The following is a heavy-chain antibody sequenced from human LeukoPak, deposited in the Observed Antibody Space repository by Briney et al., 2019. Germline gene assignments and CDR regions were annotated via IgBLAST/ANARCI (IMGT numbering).Heavy chain of an antibody. V-gene: IGHV4-34*01. J-gene: IGHJ2*01. Sequence: SETLSLTCAVFGGSFSGYYWSWIRQTPGKGLEWIGEISHSGSTNYNPSLKSRVTMSVDTSKNQFSLKLNSVTAADTAVYYCARVVVKRDCDLWGRDTLVTVSS. D-gene: IGHD2-15*01. CDR3: ARVVVKRDCDL. CDR1: GGSFSGYY. CDR2: ISHSGST.